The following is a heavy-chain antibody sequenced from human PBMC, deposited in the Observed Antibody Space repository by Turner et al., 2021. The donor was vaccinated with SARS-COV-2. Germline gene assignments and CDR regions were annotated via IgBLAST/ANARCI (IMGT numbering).Heavy chain of an antibody. CDR3: ARARWDYYDSSGYYPDAFDI. D-gene: IGHD3-22*01. CDR1: GVTFSRYR. J-gene: IGHJ3*02. Sequence: EVQLVESGGGLVKPGGSLRLSCAASGVTFSRYRINWVRQAPGKGLEWVSSISSSSSYIYYADSVKGRFTISRDNAKKSLFLQMNSLRAEDTAVYYCARARWDYYDSSGYYPDAFDIWGQGTMVTVSS. CDR2: ISSSSSYI. V-gene: IGHV3-21*01.